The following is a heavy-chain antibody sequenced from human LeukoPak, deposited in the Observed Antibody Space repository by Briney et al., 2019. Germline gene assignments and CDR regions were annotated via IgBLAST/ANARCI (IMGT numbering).Heavy chain of an antibody. Sequence: SETLSLTCTVSGGSVSSGTYYWRWIRQPPGKGLEWIGYIYYSGSTNYNPSLKSRVTISVDTSKNQFSLKLSSVTAADTAVYYCARDSPSYSSGWYVVGYWGQGTLVTVSS. CDR3: ARDSPSYSSGWYVVGY. CDR2: IYYSGST. V-gene: IGHV4-61*01. J-gene: IGHJ4*02. CDR1: GGSVSSGTYY. D-gene: IGHD6-19*01.